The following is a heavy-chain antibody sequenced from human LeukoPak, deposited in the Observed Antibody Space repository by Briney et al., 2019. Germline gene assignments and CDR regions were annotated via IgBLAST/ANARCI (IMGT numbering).Heavy chain of an antibody. CDR3: ARDRYSSTASDY. D-gene: IGHD6-13*01. Sequence: GGPLRLSCAASGFTFSSYSMNWVRQAPGKGLEWVSSISSSSSYIYYADSVKGRFTIPRDNAKNSLYLQMNSLRAEDTAVYYCARDRYSSTASDYWGQGTLVTVSS. J-gene: IGHJ4*02. V-gene: IGHV3-21*01. CDR2: ISSSSSYI. CDR1: GFTFSSYS.